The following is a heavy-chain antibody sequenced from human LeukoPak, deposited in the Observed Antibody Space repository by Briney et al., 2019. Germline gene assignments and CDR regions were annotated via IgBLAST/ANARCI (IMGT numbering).Heavy chain of an antibody. J-gene: IGHJ4*02. CDR3: AKGEYTSSWTVDY. Sequence: GRSLRLSCAASGFSFSSYGMHWVRQAPGKGLEWVTLISYDGSNKYYADSVRGRFTVSRDNSKNTLYLQMNSLRAEDTAVYYCAKGEYTSSWTVDYLGQGTLVTVSS. D-gene: IGHD6-13*01. V-gene: IGHV3-30*18. CDR2: ISYDGSNK. CDR1: GFSFSSYG.